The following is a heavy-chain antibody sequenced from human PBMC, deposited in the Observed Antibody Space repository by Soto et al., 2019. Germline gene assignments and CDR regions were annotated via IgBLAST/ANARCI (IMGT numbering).Heavy chain of an antibody. J-gene: IGHJ2*01. CDR2: IFDSGST. CDR3: ARELMPPTDDWHFAH. CDR1: GGSISGGVYS. Sequence: QVQLQESGPGLVKPSETLSLTCTVSGGSISGGVYSWSWIRQPPGKGLEWIGHIFDSGSTYYNPSPESPLTRTVDTPTNQYSLKLSSVTAADTAVYYCARELMPPTDDWHFAHWGRGTLVTVSS. V-gene: IGHV4-30-4*01. D-gene: IGHD4-17*01.